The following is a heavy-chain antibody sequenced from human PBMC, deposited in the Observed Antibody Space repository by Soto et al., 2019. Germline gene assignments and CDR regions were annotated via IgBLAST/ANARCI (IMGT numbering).Heavy chain of an antibody. CDR2: IYTSGST. CDR1: GGSVSSYY. CDR3: ARDMKGGSRYYYYGMDV. Sequence: QVQLQESGPGLVKPSETLSLTCTVSGGSVSSYYWSWIRQPAGKGLEWIGRIYTSGSTNYNPSLKSRVTMSVDTSKNQFSLKLSSVTAADTAVYYCARDMKGGSRYYYYGMDVWGQGTTVTVSS. D-gene: IGHD3-16*01. V-gene: IGHV4-4*07. J-gene: IGHJ6*02.